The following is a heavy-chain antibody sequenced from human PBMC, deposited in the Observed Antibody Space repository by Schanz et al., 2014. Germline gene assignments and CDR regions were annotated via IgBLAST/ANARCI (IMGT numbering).Heavy chain of an antibody. Sequence: QVQLVQSGVEVKRPGASVKVSCKASGYIFGSHGMTWVRQAPGQGPELMGWINAHTGNTQYAQKFQGRVNMTRDTVTTTVHLELTRLRTDDTAIYYCARDRVSFVRGPLGVDWGQGTQVIVSS. CDR2: INAHTGNT. J-gene: IGHJ4*02. CDR3: ARDRVSFVRGPLGVD. D-gene: IGHD3-10*01. CDR1: GYIFGSHG. V-gene: IGHV1-18*01.